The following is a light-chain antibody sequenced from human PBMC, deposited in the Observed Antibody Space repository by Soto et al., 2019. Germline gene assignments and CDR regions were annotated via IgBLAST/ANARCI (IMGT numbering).Light chain of an antibody. CDR2: LEGSGSY. V-gene: IGLV4-60*02. CDR3: ETWDGNTRV. Sequence: QPVLTQSSSASASLGSSVKLTCTLSSGHSSYIIAWHQQQPGKAPRYLMKLEGSGSYNKGSGVPDRFSGSSSGAYRYLTISNLQFEDEADYYCETWDGNTRVFGGGTKLTVL. J-gene: IGLJ3*02. CDR1: SGHSSYI.